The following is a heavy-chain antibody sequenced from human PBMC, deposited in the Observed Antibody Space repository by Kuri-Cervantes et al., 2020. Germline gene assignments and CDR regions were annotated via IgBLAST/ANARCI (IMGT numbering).Heavy chain of an antibody. CDR3: ARHGSSSSFPLDS. J-gene: IGHJ4*02. CDR1: GGSDSSGSYY. D-gene: IGHD6-6*01. Sequence: SETLSLTCTVSGGSDSSGSYYWSWIRQLPGKGLELIGYMFHSGTTNYNPSLKSRLTMSIDTSKNQFSLTLRSVTAADTAIYYCARHGSSSSFPLDSWGQGTLVTVSS. CDR2: MFHSGTT. V-gene: IGHV4-61*01.